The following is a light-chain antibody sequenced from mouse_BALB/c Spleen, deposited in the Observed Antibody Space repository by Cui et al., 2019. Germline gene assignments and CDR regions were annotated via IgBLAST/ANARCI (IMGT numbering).Light chain of an antibody. CDR2: AAT. Sequence: DIQMTQSPASLSVAVGETVTITCRASENIYSNLAWYQQKQGKSPQLLVYAATNLADGVPSRFSGSGSGTHYSLKINSLQSEDFGSYYCQHFWGTPYTFGGGTKLEIK. J-gene: IGKJ2*01. CDR1: ENIYSN. CDR3: QHFWGTPYT. V-gene: IGKV12-46*01.